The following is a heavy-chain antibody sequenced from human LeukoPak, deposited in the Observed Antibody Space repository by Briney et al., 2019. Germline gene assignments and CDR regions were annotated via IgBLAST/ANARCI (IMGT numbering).Heavy chain of an antibody. V-gene: IGHV3-7*01. Sequence: GGSLRLSCAASGFTFSSYWMSWVRQAPGKGLEWVANIKQDGNEEYYVDSVKGRFTISRDNAKNSLFLQMNSLRAEDTAVYYCARDREIWLPHNWFDPWGQGTLVTVSS. CDR2: IKQDGNEE. CDR3: ARDREIWLPHNWFDP. J-gene: IGHJ5*02. CDR1: GFTFSSYW. D-gene: IGHD5-24*01.